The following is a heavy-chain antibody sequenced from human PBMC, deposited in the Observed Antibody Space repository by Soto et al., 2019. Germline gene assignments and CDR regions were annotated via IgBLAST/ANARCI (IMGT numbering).Heavy chain of an antibody. CDR1: GFTVSSNY. J-gene: IGHJ4*02. Sequence: EMQMVESGGGLIQPGGSLRLSCSVSGFTVSSNYMSWVRQAPGKGLEWVSVIFTGGSTYYADSVKGRFTISRGNSENTVYLQMNSLRADDTAVYFCARLDYNNGRYFDRWGQGTLGTVSS. D-gene: IGHD4-4*01. CDR2: IFTGGST. V-gene: IGHV3-53*01. CDR3: ARLDYNNGRYFDR.